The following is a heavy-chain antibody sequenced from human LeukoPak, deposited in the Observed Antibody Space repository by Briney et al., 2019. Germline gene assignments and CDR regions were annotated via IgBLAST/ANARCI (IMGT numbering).Heavy chain of an antibody. CDR3: AGVPNVREGEWFDP. CDR1: GLTLSRYG. V-gene: IGHV3-30*03. D-gene: IGHD3-16*01. CDR2: ISYDGSTK. J-gene: IGHJ5*02. Sequence: GGSLRLSCAASGLTLSRYGMHWVRQAPGKGLEWVAVISYDGSTKNYADSVKDRFSISRDNSENTLYLQMSSLRAEDTAVYYCAGVPNVREGEWFDPWGQGTLVTVSS.